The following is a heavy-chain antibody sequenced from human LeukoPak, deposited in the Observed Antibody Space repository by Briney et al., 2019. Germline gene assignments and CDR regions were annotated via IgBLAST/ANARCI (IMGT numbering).Heavy chain of an antibody. V-gene: IGHV1-8*03. D-gene: IGHD3-3*01. Sequence: RASVKVSCKASGYTFTNYDINWVRQATGQGLEWMGWMNPNSGNTGYAQKFQGRVTITRNTSISTAYMELSSLRSEDTALYYCARTYPKYYDVWSGYYRHYMDVWGKGTTVTVSS. CDR2: MNPNSGNT. J-gene: IGHJ6*03. CDR3: ARTYPKYYDVWSGYYRHYMDV. CDR1: GYTFTNYD.